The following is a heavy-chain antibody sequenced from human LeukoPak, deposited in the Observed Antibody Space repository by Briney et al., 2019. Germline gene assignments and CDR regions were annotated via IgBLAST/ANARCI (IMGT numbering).Heavy chain of an antibody. CDR2: IYSGGST. D-gene: IGHD3-22*01. CDR3: ARGVGYYDSSGTIDY. V-gene: IGHV3-53*01. CDR1: GFTFSNYG. J-gene: IGHJ4*02. Sequence: GGSLRLSCTASGFTFSNYGLSWVRQAPGKGLEWVSVIYSGGSTYYADSVKGRFTISRDDSKNTLYLQMNSLRAEDTAVYYCARGVGYYDSSGTIDYWGQGALVTVSS.